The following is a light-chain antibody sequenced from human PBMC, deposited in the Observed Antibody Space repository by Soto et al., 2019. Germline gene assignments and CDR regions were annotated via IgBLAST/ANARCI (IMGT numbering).Light chain of an antibody. Sequence: DIPMTQSPSTLSASVGDRVIITCRASQSISSWLAWYQQKPGKAPNLLISKTSSLESGVPSRFSGSGSGTEFTLTISSLQPDDFAIYYCQQYNSYSPTFGQGTKVEIK. J-gene: IGKJ1*01. V-gene: IGKV1-5*03. CDR2: KTS. CDR1: QSISSW. CDR3: QQYNSYSPT.